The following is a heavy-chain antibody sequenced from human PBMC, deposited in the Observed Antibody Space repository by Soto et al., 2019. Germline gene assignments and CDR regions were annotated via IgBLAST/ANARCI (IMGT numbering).Heavy chain of an antibody. J-gene: IGHJ6*02. CDR2: ISSSSSYI. V-gene: IGHV3-21*01. D-gene: IGHD2-15*01. CDR3: VRDGVVVAATPSYYGMDV. Sequence: EVQLVESGGGLVKPGGSLRLSCAASGFTFSSYSMNWVRQAPGKGLEWVSSISSSSSYIYYADSVKGRFTISRDNAKNSLYLQMNSLRAEDTAVYYCVRDGVVVAATPSYYGMDVWGQGTTVTVSS. CDR1: GFTFSSYS.